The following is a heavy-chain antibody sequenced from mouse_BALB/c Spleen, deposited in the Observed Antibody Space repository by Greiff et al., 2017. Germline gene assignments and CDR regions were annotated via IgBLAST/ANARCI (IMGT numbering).Heavy chain of an antibody. Sequence: VQLQQSGAELVRSGASVKLSCTASGFNIKDYYMHWVKQRPEQGLEWIGWIDPENGDTEYAPKFQGKATMTADTSSNTAYLQLSSLTSEDTAVYYCASIYYGNPGFAYWGQGTLVTVSA. CDR2: IDPENGDT. V-gene: IGHV14-4*02. J-gene: IGHJ3*01. D-gene: IGHD2-1*01. CDR1: GFNIKDYY. CDR3: ASIYYGNPGFAY.